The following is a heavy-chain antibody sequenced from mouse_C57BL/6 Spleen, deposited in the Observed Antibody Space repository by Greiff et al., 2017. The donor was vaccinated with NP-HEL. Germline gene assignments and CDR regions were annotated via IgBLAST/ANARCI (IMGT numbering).Heavy chain of an antibody. Sequence: QVQLQQPGAELVMPGASVKLSCKASGYTFTGYWMHWVKQRPGQGLEWIGEIDPSDSYTNYNQKFKGKSTLTVDKSSSTAYMQLSSLTSEDSAVYYCARRELLRYWYFDVWGTGTTVTVSS. J-gene: IGHJ1*03. CDR3: ARRELLRYWYFDV. CDR2: IDPSDSYT. D-gene: IGHD1-1*01. CDR1: GYTFTGYW. V-gene: IGHV1-69*01.